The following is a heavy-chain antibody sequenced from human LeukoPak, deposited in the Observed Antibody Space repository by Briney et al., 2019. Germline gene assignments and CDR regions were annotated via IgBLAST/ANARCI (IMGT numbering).Heavy chain of an antibody. CDR1: GGSISSGGYS. V-gene: IGHV4-30-2*01. CDR3: ARGVVVVPAAAFFDY. CDR2: IYHSGST. J-gene: IGHJ4*02. D-gene: IGHD2-2*01. Sequence: SQTLSLTCAVSGGSISSGGYSWSWIRQPPGKGLEWIGYIYHSGSTYYNPSLKSRVTISVDRSKNQFSLKLSSVTAADTAVYYCARGVVVVPAAAFFDYWGQGTLVTVSS.